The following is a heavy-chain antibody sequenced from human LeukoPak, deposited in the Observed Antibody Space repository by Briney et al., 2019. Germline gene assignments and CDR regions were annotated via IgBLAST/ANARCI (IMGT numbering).Heavy chain of an antibody. D-gene: IGHD6-6*01. Sequence: SVKVSCKASGYTFISFGISWVRQAPGQGPEWMGWISGYTGNTDYAQKFQGRVTMTTDTSTSTVYMDLRSLRSDDTAVYYCVRDLNSAARSFFDYWGQGTQVTVSS. V-gene: IGHV1-18*01. CDR3: VRDLNSAARSFFDY. J-gene: IGHJ4*02. CDR2: ISGYTGNT. CDR1: GYTFISFG.